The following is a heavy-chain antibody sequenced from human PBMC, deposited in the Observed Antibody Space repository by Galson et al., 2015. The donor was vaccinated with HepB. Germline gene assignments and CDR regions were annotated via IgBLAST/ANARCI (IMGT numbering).Heavy chain of an antibody. Sequence: SVKVSCKASGGTFSSYAISWVRQAPGQGLEWKGGIIPIFGTANYAQKFQGRVTITADESTSTAYMELSSLRSEDTAVYYCAGNFIVVVPAAIQVSRYYYYYMDVWGKGTTVTVSS. D-gene: IGHD2-2*01. CDR2: IIPIFGTA. CDR1: GGTFSSYA. V-gene: IGHV1-69*13. CDR3: AGNFIVVVPAAIQVSRYYYYYMDV. J-gene: IGHJ6*03.